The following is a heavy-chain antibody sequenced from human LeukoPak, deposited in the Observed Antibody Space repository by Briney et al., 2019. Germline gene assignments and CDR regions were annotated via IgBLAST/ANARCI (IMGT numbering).Heavy chain of an antibody. V-gene: IGHV3-66*01. Sequence: GGSLRLSCAASGFTVSSNYMIWVRQASGKGLECVSVIYSDGTTYYADSVKGRFTISRDNSKNTLYLQMNSLRAEDTAVYYCARDPGYFDYWGQGTLVTVSS. CDR1: GFTVSSNY. J-gene: IGHJ4*02. CDR3: ARDPGYFDY. CDR2: IYSDGTT.